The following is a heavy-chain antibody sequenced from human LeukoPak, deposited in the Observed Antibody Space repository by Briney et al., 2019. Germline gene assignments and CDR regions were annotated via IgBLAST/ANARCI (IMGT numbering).Heavy chain of an antibody. CDR1: GFTFSIYG. CDR3: ARRYFDWLLSYYYYMDV. Sequence: GSLRLSCAVSGFTFSIYGMSWVRQPPGKGLEWIGEINHSGSTNYNPSLKSRVTISVDTSKNQFSLKLSSVTAADTAVYYCARRYFDWLLSYYYYMDVWGKGTTVTISS. CDR2: INHSGST. D-gene: IGHD3-9*01. V-gene: IGHV4-34*01. J-gene: IGHJ6*03.